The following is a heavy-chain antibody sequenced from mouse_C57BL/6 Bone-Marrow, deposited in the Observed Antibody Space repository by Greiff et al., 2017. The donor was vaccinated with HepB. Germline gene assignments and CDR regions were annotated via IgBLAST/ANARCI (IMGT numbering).Heavy chain of an antibody. CDR3: ARNYYGSSPWDFDV. V-gene: IGHV1-82*01. D-gene: IGHD1-1*01. CDR1: GYAFSSSW. CDR2: IYPGDGDT. J-gene: IGHJ1*03. Sequence: VQLVESGPELVKPGASVKISCKASGYAFSSSWMNWVKQRPGKGLEWIGRIYPGDGDTNHNGKFKGKATLTADKSSSTAYMQLSSLTSEDSAVYFCARNYYGSSPWDFDVWGTGTTVTVSS.